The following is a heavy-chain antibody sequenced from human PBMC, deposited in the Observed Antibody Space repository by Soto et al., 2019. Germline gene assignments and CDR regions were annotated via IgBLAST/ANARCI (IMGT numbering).Heavy chain of an antibody. CDR2: IYPGDSDT. J-gene: IGHJ4*02. D-gene: IGHD3-22*01. Sequence: ESLKISCKGSGYSFTSYWIGWVRQMPGKGLEWMGIIYPGDSDTRYSPSFQGQVTISADKSISTPYLQWNSLKASDTAMYFCASLDHFDNSARSTGDLDYWGQGTLVTVSS. V-gene: IGHV5-51*01. CDR1: GYSFTSYW. CDR3: ASLDHFDNSARSTGDLDY.